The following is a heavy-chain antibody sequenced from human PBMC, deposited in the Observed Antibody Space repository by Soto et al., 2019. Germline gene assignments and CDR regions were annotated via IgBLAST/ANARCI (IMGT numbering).Heavy chain of an antibody. CDR2: ISSSSSYI. CDR3: AIDLDYDSSVPYYYGMDV. CDR1: GLPSSSTS. J-gene: IGHJ6*02. D-gene: IGHD3-22*01. Sequence: PGGTLRLSCAASGLPSSSTSMNWVRPAPGKGLEWVSSISSSSSYIYYADSVKGRFTISRDNAKNSLYLQMNSLRAEDTAVYYCAIDLDYDSSVPYYYGMDVWGQGTTDTAP. V-gene: IGHV3-21*01.